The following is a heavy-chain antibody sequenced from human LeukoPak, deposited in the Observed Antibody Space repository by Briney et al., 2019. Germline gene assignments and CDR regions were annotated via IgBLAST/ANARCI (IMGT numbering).Heavy chain of an antibody. CDR1: GGSISSGDYY. CDR3: ARVQAYYYDSSGYSYYFDY. V-gene: IGHV4-30-4*01. Sequence: PSQTLSLTCTVSGGSISSGDYYWSWIRQPPGKGLEWIGYIYYSGSTSYNPSLKSRVTISVDTSKNQFSLKLSSVTAADTAVYYCARVQAYYYDSSGYSYYFDYWGQGTLVTVSS. CDR2: IYYSGST. D-gene: IGHD3-22*01. J-gene: IGHJ4*02.